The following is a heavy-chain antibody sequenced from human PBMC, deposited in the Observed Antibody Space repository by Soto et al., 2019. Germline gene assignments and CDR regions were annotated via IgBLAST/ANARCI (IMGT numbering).Heavy chain of an antibody. CDR3: AKVSTRGSGSYLVN. Sequence: GGSLRLSCAASGFTFDDYAMHWVRQAPGKGLEWVSGISWNSGSIDYADSVKGRFTISRDNAKNSLYLQMNSLRAEDTALYYCAKVSTRGSGSYLVNWGQGTLVTVSS. V-gene: IGHV3-9*01. J-gene: IGHJ4*02. D-gene: IGHD3-10*01. CDR2: ISWNSGSI. CDR1: GFTFDDYA.